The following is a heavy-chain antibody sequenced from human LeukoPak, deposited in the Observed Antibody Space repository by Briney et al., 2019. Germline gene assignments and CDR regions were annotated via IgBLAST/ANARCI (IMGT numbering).Heavy chain of an antibody. V-gene: IGHV3-30*04. CDR1: GFTFSSYA. J-gene: IGHJ4*02. CDR2: ISYDGSNK. Sequence: GGSLRLSCAASGFTFSSYAMHWVRQAPGKGLEWVAVISYDGSNKYYADSVKGRFTISRDNSKNTLYLQMNSLRAEDTAVYYCARDAMEGYSGHDVVAASWGQGTLVTVSS. D-gene: IGHD5-12*01. CDR3: ARDAMEGYSGHDVVAAS.